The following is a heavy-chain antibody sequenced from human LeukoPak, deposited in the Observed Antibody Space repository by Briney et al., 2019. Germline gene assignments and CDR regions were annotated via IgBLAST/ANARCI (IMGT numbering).Heavy chain of an antibody. J-gene: IGHJ4*02. V-gene: IGHV3-64*01. CDR2: ISSNGGST. Sequence: GGSLRLSCAASGFTFSSYAMHWVRQAPREGLEYVSAISSNGGSTYYANSVKGRFTISRDNSKNTLYLQMGSLRAEDMAVYYCARGPDLYCSSTSCYASDYWGQGTLVTVSS. CDR1: GFTFSSYA. D-gene: IGHD2-2*01. CDR3: ARGPDLYCSSTSCYASDY.